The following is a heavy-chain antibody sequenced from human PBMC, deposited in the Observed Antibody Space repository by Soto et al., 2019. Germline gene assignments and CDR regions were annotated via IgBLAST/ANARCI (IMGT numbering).Heavy chain of an antibody. D-gene: IGHD2-2*01. CDR1: GGSISSGGYS. CDR3: ARVPDY. J-gene: IGHJ4*02. CDR2: IYNSGST. Sequence: QLQLQESGSGLVKPSQTLSLTCAVSGGSISSGGYSWSWIRQPPGKGLEWIGYIYNSGSTYYNPSLKGRVTISVDRPKHQFSLKLSSVTAEDTAVYYWARVPDYWGQGTLVTVSS. V-gene: IGHV4-30-2*01.